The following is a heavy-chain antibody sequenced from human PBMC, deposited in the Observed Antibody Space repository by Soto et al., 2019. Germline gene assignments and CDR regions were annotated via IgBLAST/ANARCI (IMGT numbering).Heavy chain of an antibody. CDR1: GGSFSGYY. CDR2: INHSGST. V-gene: IGHV4-34*01. Sequence: SETLSLTCAVYGGSFSGYYWSWIRQPPGKGLEWIGEINHSGSTNYNPSLKSRVTISVDTSKNQFSLKLSSVTAADTAVYYCARCTRIGYCSSTSCYKMGWFDPWGQGTLVTVSS. J-gene: IGHJ5*02. CDR3: ARCTRIGYCSSTSCYKMGWFDP. D-gene: IGHD2-2*01.